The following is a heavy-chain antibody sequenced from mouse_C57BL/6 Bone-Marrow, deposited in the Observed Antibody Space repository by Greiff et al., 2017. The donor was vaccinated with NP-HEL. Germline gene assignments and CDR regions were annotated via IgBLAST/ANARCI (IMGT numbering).Heavy chain of an antibody. J-gene: IGHJ2*01. V-gene: IGHV14-4*01. CDR3: TPRDGYYFDY. D-gene: IGHD2-3*01. CDR1: GFNIKDDY. CDR2: IDPENGDT. Sequence: EVQLKQSGAELVRPGASVKLSCTASGFNIKDDYMHWVKQRPEQGLEWIGWIDPENGDTEYASKFQGKATITADTSSNTAYLQLSSLTSEDTAVYYCTPRDGYYFDYWGQGTTLTVSS.